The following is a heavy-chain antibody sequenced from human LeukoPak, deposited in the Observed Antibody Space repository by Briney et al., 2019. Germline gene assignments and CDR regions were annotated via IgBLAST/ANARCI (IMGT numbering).Heavy chain of an antibody. CDR3: TRGGGSYSDY. V-gene: IGHV4-39*01. CDR2: IYYSGRA. CDR1: GGSISSSSYY. Sequence: SETLSLTCTVSGGSISSSSYYWGWIRQPPGKGLEWIGSIYYSGRAYYNPSLKSRVTVSVDTSKNQFSLKLSSVTAADTAVYHCTRGGGSYSDYWGQGTLVTVSS. J-gene: IGHJ4*02. D-gene: IGHD1-26*01.